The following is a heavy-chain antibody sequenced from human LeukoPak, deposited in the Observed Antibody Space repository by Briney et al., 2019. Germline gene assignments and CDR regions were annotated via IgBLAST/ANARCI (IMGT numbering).Heavy chain of an antibody. V-gene: IGHV3-53*04. J-gene: IGHJ4*02. Sequence: PGGSLRLSCAASGFTVSSNYMSWVRQAPGKGLEWVSVIYSGGSTYYADSVKGRFTISRHNSKNTLYLQMNSLRAEDTAVYYCARARIVGATTDPRPFDYWGQGTLVTFSS. CDR3: ARARIVGATTDPRPFDY. D-gene: IGHD1-26*01. CDR2: IYSGGST. CDR1: GFTVSSNY.